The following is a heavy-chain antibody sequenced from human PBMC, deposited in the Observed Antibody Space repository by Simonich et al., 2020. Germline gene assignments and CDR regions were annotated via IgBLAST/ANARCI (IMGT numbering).Heavy chain of an antibody. D-gene: IGHD5-12*01. CDR3: ARDSSYYAFDI. V-gene: IGHV3-48*01. CDR1: GFTFSSYS. CDR2: ISSSISTL. J-gene: IGHJ3*02. Sequence: EVQLVESGGGLVQPGGSLRLSCAASGFTFSSYSMNWDRQAPGKWLEWVSYISSSISTLYYADSGKGRFTNSRDNAKNSLYLQMNSRRAEDTAVYYCARDSSYYAFDIWGQGTMVTVSS.